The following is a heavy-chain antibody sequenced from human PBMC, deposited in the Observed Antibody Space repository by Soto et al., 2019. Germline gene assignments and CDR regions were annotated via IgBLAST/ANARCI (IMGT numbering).Heavy chain of an antibody. CDR3: ARXHYDLWSGYRPRGHFDY. CDR1: GGSFSSYY. Sequence: SETLSLTCGVYGGSFSSYYWSWIRQPPGQGLEWLGEINHSGGTNYNPSLKSRVTMSVDTSKNHFSLNLSSVTAADTAVYYCARXHYDLWSGYRPRGHFDYWGQGALVTVSS. V-gene: IGHV4-34*01. D-gene: IGHD3-3*01. J-gene: IGHJ4*02. CDR2: INHSGGT.